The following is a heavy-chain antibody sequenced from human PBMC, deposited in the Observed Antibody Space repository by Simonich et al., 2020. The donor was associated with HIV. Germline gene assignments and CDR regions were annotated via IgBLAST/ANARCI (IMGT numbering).Heavy chain of an antibody. J-gene: IGHJ2*01. D-gene: IGHD6-19*01. Sequence: QVQLQQWGAGLLKPSETLSLTCIVYGGSFSDFYWSWIRQPPGKGLEWIGDINHGGRPTHNPSLKSRVTISEDSSKNQFSLNLSSVTAADTAVYYCARYTPAYSRGHWYFDLWGRGTLVTVSS. V-gene: IGHV4-34*01. CDR3: ARYTPAYSRGHWYFDL. CDR1: GGSFSDFY. CDR2: INHGGRP.